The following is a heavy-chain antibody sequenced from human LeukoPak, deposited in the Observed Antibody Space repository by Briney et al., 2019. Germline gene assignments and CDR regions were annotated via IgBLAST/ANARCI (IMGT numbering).Heavy chain of an antibody. J-gene: IGHJ6*02. D-gene: IGHD3-22*01. CDR2: IYYSGST. CDR1: GGSISSGGYY. V-gene: IGHV4-31*03. Sequence: SETLSLTCTVSGGSISSGGYYWSWIRQHPGKGLKWIGYIYYSGSTYYNPSLKSRVTISVDTSKNQFSPRLSSVTAADTAVYYCARERRGYSNMDVWGQGTTVTVSS. CDR3: ARERRGYSNMDV.